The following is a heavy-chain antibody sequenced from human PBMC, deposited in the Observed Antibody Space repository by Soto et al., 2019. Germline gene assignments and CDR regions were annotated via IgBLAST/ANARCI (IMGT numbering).Heavy chain of an antibody. J-gene: IGHJ5*02. CDR2: INPKSDDT. CDR3: ARKHSLDYIRWGLAP. CDR1: GYPFSDNQ. D-gene: IGHD4-4*01. Sequence: ASVKGSCKASGYPFSDNQIHWLRRAPGQGLEWMGRINPKSDDTNYAQKFQGRVTMTRDTSIDTAYLELTGLTSDDTATYYCARKHSLDYIRWGLAPSGQGTLVIVSA. V-gene: IGHV1-2*02.